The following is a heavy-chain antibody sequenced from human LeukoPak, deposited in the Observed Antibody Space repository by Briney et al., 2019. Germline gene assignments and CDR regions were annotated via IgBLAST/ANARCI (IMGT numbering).Heavy chain of an antibody. CDR1: GGSISSGSYY. J-gene: IGHJ4*02. CDR2: FYPSGST. CDR3: ARGRIAVAGTSYDY. V-gene: IGHV4-61*02. Sequence: SETLSLTCTVSGGSISSGSYYWSWIRQPAGKGLEWIGRFYPSGSTNYNPSLKSRVTISVDTSKNQLSLKLSSVTVSDTAVYHCARGRIAVAGTSYDYWGQGILVTVSS. D-gene: IGHD6-19*01.